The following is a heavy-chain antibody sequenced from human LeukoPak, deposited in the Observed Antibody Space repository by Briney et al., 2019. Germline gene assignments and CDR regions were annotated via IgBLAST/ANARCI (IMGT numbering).Heavy chain of an antibody. CDR3: ARHVLHSSGYYYYYFDY. CDR2: IYTSGST. J-gene: IGHJ4*02. Sequence: SETLSLTCNVSGGSISSGSYYWSWIRQPAGKGLEWIGRIYTSGSTNYNPSLKSRVTISVDTSKNQFSLKLSSVTAADTAVYYCARHVLHSSGYYYYYFDYWGQGTLVTVSS. D-gene: IGHD3-22*01. V-gene: IGHV4-61*02. CDR1: GGSISSGSYY.